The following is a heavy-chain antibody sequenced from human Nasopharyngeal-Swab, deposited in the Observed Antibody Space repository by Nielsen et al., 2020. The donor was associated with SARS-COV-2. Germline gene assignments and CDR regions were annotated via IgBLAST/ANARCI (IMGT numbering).Heavy chain of an antibody. D-gene: IGHD4-11*01. CDR1: GFSFSTYN. CDR2: ISGNSNYI. Sequence: GGSLRLSCTASGFSFSTYNMNWVRQAPGKGLEWVSPISGNSNYIYYADSVKGRFTIPRDNARNSLYPQMDSLRAEDTAVYYGASHYNDYIVPVAVDYWGQGALVTVSS. V-gene: IGHV3-21*01. CDR3: ASHYNDYIVPVAVDY. J-gene: IGHJ4*02.